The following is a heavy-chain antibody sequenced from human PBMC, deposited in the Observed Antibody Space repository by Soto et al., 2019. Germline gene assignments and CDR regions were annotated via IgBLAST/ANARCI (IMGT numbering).Heavy chain of an antibody. CDR2: IYYSGST. Sequence: QLQLQESGPGLVKPSETLSLTCTVSGGSISSSSYYWGWIRQPPGKGLEWIGSIYYSGSTYHNPSLKSLVTISVDTSKNQFSLNLSSVTAADTAVYYCARHRNYYYYGMDVWGQGTTVTVSS. CDR1: GGSISSSSYY. V-gene: IGHV4-39*01. CDR3: ARHRNYYYYGMDV. J-gene: IGHJ6*02.